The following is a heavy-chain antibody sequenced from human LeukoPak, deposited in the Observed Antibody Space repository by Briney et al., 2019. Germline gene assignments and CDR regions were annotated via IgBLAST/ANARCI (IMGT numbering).Heavy chain of an antibody. J-gene: IGHJ3*02. CDR2: ISGSGGST. CDR3: AKAPSIAAAGTSAFDI. V-gene: IGHV3-23*01. D-gene: IGHD6-13*01. CDR1: GFTFSSYA. Sequence: PGGSLRLSCAASGFTFSSYAISWVRQAPGQGLEWVSAISGSGGSTYYADTVKGRFTISRDNSKSTVYLQMNSLRAEDTAVYYCAKAPSIAAAGTSAFDIWGQGTMVTVPA.